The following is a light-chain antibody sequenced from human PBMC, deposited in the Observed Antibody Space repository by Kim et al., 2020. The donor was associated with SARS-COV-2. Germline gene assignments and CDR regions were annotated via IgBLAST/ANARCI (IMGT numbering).Light chain of an antibody. CDR3: QAWDSSTFYLV. V-gene: IGLV3-1*01. Sequence: SYELTQPPSVSVSPGQTASITCPGDKLGDKYACXYQQKPGQSPVLVIYQDSKRPSGIPERFSGSNSGNTATLTISGTQAMDEADYYCQAWDSSTFYLVF. CDR1: KLGDKY. CDR2: QDS. J-gene: IGLJ2*01.